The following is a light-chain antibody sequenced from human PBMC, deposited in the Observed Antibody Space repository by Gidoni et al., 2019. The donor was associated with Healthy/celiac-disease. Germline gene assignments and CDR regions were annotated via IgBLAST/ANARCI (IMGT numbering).Light chain of an antibody. J-gene: IGKJ5*01. CDR3: QQYGSSPPIT. CDR2: GAS. CDR1: QSVSSSY. Sequence: DILLTPSPGTLSLSPGERATLSCRASQSVSSSYLAWYQQKPGQAPRLLIYGASSRATGSPDRGSGSGSGTDFTLTISRLETEDLAVYYCQQYGSSPPITFGQGTRLEIK. V-gene: IGKV3-20*01.